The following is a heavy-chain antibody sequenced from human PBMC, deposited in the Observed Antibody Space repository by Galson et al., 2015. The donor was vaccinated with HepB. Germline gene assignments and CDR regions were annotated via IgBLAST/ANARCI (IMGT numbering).Heavy chain of an antibody. CDR3: ARDGSSIVVATAIRNGAFDI. D-gene: IGHD2-21*02. CDR2: INPSGGST. CDR1: GSTFTSYY. V-gene: IGHV1-46*01. Sequence: SVTVSCKASGSTFTSYYMHWVRQAPGQGLEWMGIINPSGGSTSYAQKFQGRVTMTRDTSTSTVYMELSSLRSEDTAVYYCARDGSSIVVATAIRNGAFDIWGQGTMVTVSS. J-gene: IGHJ3*02.